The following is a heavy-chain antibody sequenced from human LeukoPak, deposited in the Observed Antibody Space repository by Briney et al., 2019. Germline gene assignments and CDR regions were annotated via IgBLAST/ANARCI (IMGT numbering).Heavy chain of an antibody. CDR3: ARGGGTMVRGGLEDYYFDY. Sequence: GSLRLSCAASGFTFSDYYMSWIRQPPGKGLEWIGEIYHSGSTNYNPSLKRRVTISVDKSKNQFSLKLSSVTAADTAVYYCARGGGTMVRGGLEDYYFDYWGQGTLVTVSS. CDR1: GFTFSDYY. J-gene: IGHJ4*02. D-gene: IGHD3-10*01. V-gene: IGHV4-34*01. CDR2: IYHSGST.